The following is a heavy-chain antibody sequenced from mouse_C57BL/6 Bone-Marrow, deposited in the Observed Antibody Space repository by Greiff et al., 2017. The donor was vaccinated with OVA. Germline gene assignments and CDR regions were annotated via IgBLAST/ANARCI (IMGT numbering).Heavy chain of an antibody. CDR3: TRYGAFDGYPAWFAY. J-gene: IGHJ3*01. D-gene: IGHD2-3*01. CDR1: GYTFTDYE. CDR2: IDPETGGT. Sequence: VQLKESGAELVRPGASVTLSCKASGYTFTDYEMHWVKQTPVHGLEWIGAIDPETGGTAYNQKFKGKAILTADKSTSTAYMELRSLTSEDSAVSYCTRYGAFDGYPAWFAYWGQGTLVTVSA. V-gene: IGHV1-15*01.